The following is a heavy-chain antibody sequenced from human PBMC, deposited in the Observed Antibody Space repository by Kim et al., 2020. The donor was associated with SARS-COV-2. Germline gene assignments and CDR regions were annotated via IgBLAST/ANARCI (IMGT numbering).Heavy chain of an antibody. V-gene: IGHV3-11*05. J-gene: IGHJ6*02. D-gene: IGHD4-17*01. CDR3: ARDTTTGLLHYYYYYGMDV. Sequence: GRFTISRDNAKNSLYLQMNSLRAEDTAVYYCARDTTTGLLHYYYYYGMDVWGQGTTVTVSS.